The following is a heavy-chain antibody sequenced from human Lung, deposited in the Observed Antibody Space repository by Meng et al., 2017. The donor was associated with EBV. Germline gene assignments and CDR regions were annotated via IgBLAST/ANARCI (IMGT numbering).Heavy chain of an antibody. CDR3: ARRPYGGYRNYFDY. D-gene: IGHD5-12*01. J-gene: IGHJ4*02. CDR2: IYFRGST. Sequence: QRQLEGSGHGSWSPPGPLSLSCSLPAYSISNSHYYWGWIRQPPGKTLEWIGTIYFRGSTSYIPSLKSRVTISVDTSQNQFSLNLNSVTAADTAVYYCARRPYGGYRNYFDYWGQGALVTVSS. CDR1: AYSISNSHYY. V-gene: IGHV4-39*01.